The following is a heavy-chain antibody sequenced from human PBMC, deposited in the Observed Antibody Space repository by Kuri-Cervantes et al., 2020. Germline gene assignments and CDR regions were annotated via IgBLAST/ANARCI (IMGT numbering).Heavy chain of an antibody. D-gene: IGHD6-25*01. Sequence: GESLKISCAASGFTFSSYWMSWVRQAPGKGLEWVANIKQDGSEKYYVDSVKGRFTISRDNAKNSLYLQMNSLRAEDTAVYYCARGDVAARLQHWGQGTLVTVSS. V-gene: IGHV3-7*01. J-gene: IGHJ1*01. CDR2: IKQDGSEK. CDR3: ARGDVAARLQH. CDR1: GFTFSSYW.